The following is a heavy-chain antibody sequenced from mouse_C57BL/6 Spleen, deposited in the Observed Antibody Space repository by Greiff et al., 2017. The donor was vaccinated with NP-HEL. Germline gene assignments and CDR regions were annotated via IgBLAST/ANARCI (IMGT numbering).Heavy chain of an antibody. J-gene: IGHJ1*03. CDR1: GYTFTCYW. CDR2: INPSNGGT. Sequence: VQLQQPGTELVKPGASVKLSCKASGYTFTCYWMHWVQQRPGQGLEWIGNINPSNGGTNYNEKFKSKATLTVDKSSSTAYLQLSSLASEGSEVYCCARGGLRRVDVWGTGTTVSVSS. D-gene: IGHD2-2*01. V-gene: IGHV1-53*01. CDR3: ARGGLRRVDV.